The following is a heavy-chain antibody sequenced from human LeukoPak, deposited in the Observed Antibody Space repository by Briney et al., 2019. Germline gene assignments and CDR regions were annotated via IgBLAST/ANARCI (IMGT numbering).Heavy chain of an antibody. CDR3: ARGLGAVAGTEYYFDY. D-gene: IGHD6-19*01. Sequence: SETLSLTCTVSGGSVSSGSYYWSWIRQPPGKGLEWIGYIYYSGSTNYNPSLKSRATISVDTSKNQFSLKLSSVTAADTAVYYCARGLGAVAGTEYYFDYWGQGTLVTVSS. V-gene: IGHV4-61*01. J-gene: IGHJ4*02. CDR1: GGSVSSGSYY. CDR2: IYYSGST.